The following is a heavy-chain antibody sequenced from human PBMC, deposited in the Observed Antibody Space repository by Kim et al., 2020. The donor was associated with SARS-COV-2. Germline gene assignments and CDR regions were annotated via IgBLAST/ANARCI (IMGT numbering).Heavy chain of an antibody. D-gene: IGHD3-10*01. V-gene: IGHV3-33*01. CDR1: GFTFSSYD. CDR2: IWYDGSNK. Sequence: GGSLRLSCAASGFTFSSYDIHWVRQAPGKGLEWVAIIWYDGSNKYYADSVRGRFTISRDNSKNTLYLQMNSLRAEDTAVYYCARHNTGGHFDYWGQGTLVTVSS. J-gene: IGHJ4*02. CDR3: ARHNTGGHFDY.